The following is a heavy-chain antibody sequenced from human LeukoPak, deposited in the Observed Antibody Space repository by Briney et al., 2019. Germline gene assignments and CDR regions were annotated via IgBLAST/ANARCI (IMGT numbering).Heavy chain of an antibody. Sequence: GASVKVSCKASGYTFTSYDINWVRQAPGQGLEWMGWINPNSGGTNYAQKFQGRVTMTRDTSISTAYMELSRLRSDDTAVYYCARDNTLTYYDFWSGPYYFDYWGQGTLVTVSS. J-gene: IGHJ4*02. V-gene: IGHV1-2*02. CDR3: ARDNTLTYYDFWSGPYYFDY. CDR1: GYTFTSYD. D-gene: IGHD3-3*01. CDR2: INPNSGGT.